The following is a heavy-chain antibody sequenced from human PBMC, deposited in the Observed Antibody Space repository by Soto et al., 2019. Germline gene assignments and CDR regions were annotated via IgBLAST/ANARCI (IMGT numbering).Heavy chain of an antibody. CDR2: IHGDGDYS. D-gene: IGHD2-15*01. V-gene: IGHV3-23*01. Sequence: EVQLLDSGGGLVQPGGSLRLSCAASGFMFSCCAMSWVRQAPGKGLEWVSTIHGDGDYSHYTDSVEGRFTISRDNSRNTLYLQMNSLRGDDTALYYCAKNRGRGSYTNWSFAVWGRGTLVTVSS. CDR1: GFMFSCCA. CDR3: AKNRGRGSYTNWSFAV. J-gene: IGHJ2*01.